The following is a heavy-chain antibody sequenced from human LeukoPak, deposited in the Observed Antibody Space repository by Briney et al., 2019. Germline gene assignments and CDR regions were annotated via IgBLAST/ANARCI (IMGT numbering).Heavy chain of an antibody. CDR1: GGSISSGDYY. J-gene: IGHJ4*02. V-gene: IGHV4-30-4*01. CDR2: IYYSGST. D-gene: IGHD2-21*01. Sequence: SETLSLTCTVSGGSISSGDYYWSWIRQPPGKGLEWIGYIYYSGSTYYNPSLKSRVTISVDTSKNQFSLKLSSVTAADTAVYYCARVMGIDWNALRFSGVDYFDYWGQGTLVTVSS. CDR3: ARVMGIDWNALRFSGVDYFDY.